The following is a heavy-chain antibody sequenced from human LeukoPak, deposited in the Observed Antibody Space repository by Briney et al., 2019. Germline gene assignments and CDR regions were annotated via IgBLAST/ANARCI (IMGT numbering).Heavy chain of an antibody. D-gene: IGHD5-24*01. Sequence: SVKVSCKASRGTFSRYAISWVRQAPGQGREWVGRIIPILGIANYAQKFQGRVTITADKSTSTAYMELSSLRSEDTAVYYCAREWYGDGYNYEYWGQGTLVTVSS. J-gene: IGHJ4*02. V-gene: IGHV1-69*04. CDR1: RGTFSRYA. CDR2: IIPILGIA. CDR3: AREWYGDGYNYEY.